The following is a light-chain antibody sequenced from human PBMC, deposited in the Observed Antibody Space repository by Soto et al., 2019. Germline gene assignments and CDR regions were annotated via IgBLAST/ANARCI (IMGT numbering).Light chain of an antibody. V-gene: IGLV1-40*01. Sequence: QSVLTQPPSVSGAPGQTVTISCTGSGSNIGATYDVHWYQQLPGTAPKLLIWGNTNRPSGVPDRFSGSKSGTSASLAITGLQAEDEADYYCSSYTSSRAYVFGIGTKLTVL. CDR2: GNT. CDR1: GSNIGATYD. CDR3: SSYTSSRAYV. J-gene: IGLJ1*01.